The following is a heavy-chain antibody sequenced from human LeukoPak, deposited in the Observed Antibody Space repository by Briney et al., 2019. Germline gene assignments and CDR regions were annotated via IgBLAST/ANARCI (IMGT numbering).Heavy chain of an antibody. CDR1: GFTFRGYS. D-gene: IGHD2-8*01. CDR3: ARDGGYCTKGVCYLDY. V-gene: IGHV3-21*01. J-gene: IGHJ4*02. CDR2: ISSYNDYI. Sequence: PGGSLRLSCAASGFTFRGYSMNWVRQAPGKGLEWVSSISSYNDYISYAYSVKGRFTISRDNAKNSLYLEMNSLRAEDTAVYYCARDGGYCTKGVCYLDYWGQGTLVTVSS.